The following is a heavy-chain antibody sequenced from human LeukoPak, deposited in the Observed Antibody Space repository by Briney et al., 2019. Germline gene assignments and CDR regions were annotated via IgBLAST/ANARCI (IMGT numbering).Heavy chain of an antibody. CDR3: AKDLGYDYIWGSYNDY. Sequence: GGSLRLSCAASGFTFNKYTMNWVRQAPGKGLEWVSSISTSSSYIYYADSVKGRFTISRDNSKNTLYLQMNSLRAEDTAVYYCAKDLGYDYIWGSYNDYWGQGTLVIVSS. CDR1: GFTFNKYT. D-gene: IGHD3-16*01. V-gene: IGHV3-21*04. CDR2: ISTSSSYI. J-gene: IGHJ4*02.